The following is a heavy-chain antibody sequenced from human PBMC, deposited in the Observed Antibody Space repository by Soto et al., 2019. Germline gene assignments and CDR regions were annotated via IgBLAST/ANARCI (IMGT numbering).Heavy chain of an antibody. J-gene: IGHJ4*02. D-gene: IGHD3-22*01. CDR1: GFTFSIYS. CDR3: AKTITTYSGDSRGRGALVDY. V-gene: IGHV3-30*18. CDR2: ISSDGKSE. Sequence: QVQLVESGGGVVQPGRSLRLSCAASGFTFSIYSMHWVRQPPGKGLEWVAVISSDGKSEHYADPVKGRFSISRDNSKNTLSLQMNSLRVEDTAVYYCAKTITTYSGDSRGRGALVDYWGQGTLVTVSA.